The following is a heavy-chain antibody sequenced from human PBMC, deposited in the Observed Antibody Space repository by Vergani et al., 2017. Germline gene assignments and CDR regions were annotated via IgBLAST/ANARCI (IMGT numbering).Heavy chain of an antibody. CDR2: ISYDGNKK. V-gene: IGHV3-33*05. J-gene: IGHJ4*02. CDR1: GYTFGHFD. CDR3: AKSGWLQHFGAHYFDS. D-gene: IGHD5-24*01. Sequence: QEQLLQSGGGVVQPGGSLRLSCIGSGYTFGHFDMHWVRQAPGKGLEWVSVISYDGNKKNYADSVKGRFTISRDNSKNTLFLQMDSLRAEDTAVYYCAKSGWLQHFGAHYFDSWGQGILVTVSS.